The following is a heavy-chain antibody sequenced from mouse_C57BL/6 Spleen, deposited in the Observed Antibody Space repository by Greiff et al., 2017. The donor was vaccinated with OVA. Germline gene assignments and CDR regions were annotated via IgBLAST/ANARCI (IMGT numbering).Heavy chain of an antibody. D-gene: IGHD3-3*01. J-gene: IGHJ3*01. CDR3: ARGRSRGSWFAY. V-gene: IGHV1-53*01. CDR1: GYTFTSYW. CDR2: INPSNGGT. Sequence: QVQLQQPGPELVKPGASVKLSCKASGYTFTSYWMHWVKQRPGQGLEWIGNINPSNGGTNYNEKFKSKATLTVDKSSSTAYMQLSSLTSEDSAVYYCARGRSRGSWFAYWGQGTLVTVSA.